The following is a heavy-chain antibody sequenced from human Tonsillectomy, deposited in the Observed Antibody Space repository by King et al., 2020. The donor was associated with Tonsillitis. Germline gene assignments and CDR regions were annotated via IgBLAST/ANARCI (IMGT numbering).Heavy chain of an antibody. Sequence: VPLVASGGVLVPPGRSLSLSCAASGFPFDAYAMHWVRPAPGKGLEWVSGISWNRGSLDYADSVKGRFTLSRDNAKHSLYLQLNSLRAEDTALYHCAKDTQWLQEGYYCDYGGQGTLVTVSS. D-gene: IGHD6-19*01. CDR2: ISWNRGSL. V-gene: IGHV3-9*01. CDR3: AKDTQWLQEGYYCDY. J-gene: IGHJ4*02. CDR1: GFPFDAYA.